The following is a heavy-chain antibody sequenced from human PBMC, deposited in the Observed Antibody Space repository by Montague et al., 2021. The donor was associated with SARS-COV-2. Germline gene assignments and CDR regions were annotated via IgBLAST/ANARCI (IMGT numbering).Heavy chain of an antibody. Sequence: SETLSLTCSILGAWNCGADWWSTRLNSRHQKIAYVVYFLHNGSTTYKPSLKSRVSMSVDKSWNQFSLRLTSVTAADTAIYYCARKGSGRSDLAYWGQGTLVTVSS. V-gene: IGHV4-4*02. CDR2: FLHNGST. CDR3: ARKGSGRSDLAY. CDR1: GAWNCGADW. D-gene: IGHD1-26*01. J-gene: IGHJ4*02.